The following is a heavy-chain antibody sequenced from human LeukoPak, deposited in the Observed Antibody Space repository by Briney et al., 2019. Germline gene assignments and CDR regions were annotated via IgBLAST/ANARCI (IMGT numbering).Heavy chain of an antibody. CDR2: IYYSGST. J-gene: IGHJ4*02. CDR1: GGSISSYY. V-gene: IGHV4-59*08. D-gene: IGHD3-16*02. CDR3: AKSITFGGVIVPLDY. Sequence: SETLSLTCTVSGGSISSYYWSWIRQPPGKGLECIGYIYYSGSTNYNPSLKSRVTISVDTSKNQFSLKLSSVTAADTAVYYCAKSITFGGVIVPLDYWGQGTLVTVSS.